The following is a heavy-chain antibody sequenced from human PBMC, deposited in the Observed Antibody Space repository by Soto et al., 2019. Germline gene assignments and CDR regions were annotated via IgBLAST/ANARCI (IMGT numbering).Heavy chain of an antibody. CDR1: GGSISSYY. V-gene: IGHV4-59*01. CDR2: IYYSGST. CDR3: ARVVLLWFGELPHWYFDL. J-gene: IGHJ2*01. Sequence: QVQLQESGPGLVKPSETLSLTCTVSGGSISSYYWSWIRQPPGKGLEWIGYIYYSGSTNYNPSLKSRVTISVHTSKNQFSLKLRSVTAADTAVYYCARVVLLWFGELPHWYFDLWGRGTLVTVSS. D-gene: IGHD3-10*01.